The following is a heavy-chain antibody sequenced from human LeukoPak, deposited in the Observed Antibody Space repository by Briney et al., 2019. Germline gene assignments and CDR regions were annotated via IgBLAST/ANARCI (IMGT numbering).Heavy chain of an antibody. D-gene: IGHD2-15*01. V-gene: IGHV4-4*07. Sequence: TTSETLSLTCTVSGGSINNYYWSWIRQPAGKGLEWIGRIYTRGSTNYNPSPKSRVTMSVDTSKNQFSLKLSSVTAADTAVYYCARGRYCSADICSGGDAFDIWGQGTMVSVSS. CDR2: IYTRGST. CDR1: GGSINNYY. CDR3: ARGRYCSADICSGGDAFDI. J-gene: IGHJ3*02.